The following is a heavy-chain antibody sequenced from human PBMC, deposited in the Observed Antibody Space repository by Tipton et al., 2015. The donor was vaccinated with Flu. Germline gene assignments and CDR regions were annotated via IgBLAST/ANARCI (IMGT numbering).Heavy chain of an antibody. J-gene: IGHJ4*02. CDR1: GDSISSYY. V-gene: IGHV4-59*08. D-gene: IGHD3-22*01. CDR3: AKLVYFDSSGYYRYYFDY. Sequence: TLSLTCTVSGDSISSYYWSWIRQPPGKGLEWIGYIFYNGSANYNPSLKSRLTISVDTSKNQFSLRLTSVTAADTAVYYCAKLVYFDSSGYYRYYFDYWGQGTLVTVST. CDR2: IFYNGSA.